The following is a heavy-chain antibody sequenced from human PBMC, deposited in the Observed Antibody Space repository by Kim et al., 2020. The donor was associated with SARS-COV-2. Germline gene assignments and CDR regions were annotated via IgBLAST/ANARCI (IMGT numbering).Heavy chain of an antibody. CDR1: GFTFSDYT. Sequence: GGSLRLSCAASGFTFSDYTMRWVRQAPGKGLEWVSLISESGGKTYYADSVKGRFTVSRDNSKNTLYLQMSSLRAEDTAVYYCAKASNNLAKYYHGMNVWG. CDR2: ISESGGKT. CDR3: AKASNNLAKYYHGMNV. J-gene: IGHJ6*01. V-gene: IGHV3-23*01. D-gene: IGHD6-6*01.